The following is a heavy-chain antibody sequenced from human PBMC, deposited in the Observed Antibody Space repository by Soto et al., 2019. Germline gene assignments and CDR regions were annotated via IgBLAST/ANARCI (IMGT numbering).Heavy chain of an antibody. V-gene: IGHV1-3*01. J-gene: IGHJ4*02. Sequence: GASVKVSCKASGYTFTSYAMHWVRQAPGQRLEWMGWINAGNGNTKYSQKFQGRVTITRDTSASTAYMELSSLKPSGSAMYYCASYHFDNIGYQADYWGPGTLVTVSS. CDR3: ASYHFDNIGYQADY. CDR1: GYTFTSYA. CDR2: INAGNGNT. D-gene: IGHD3-22*01.